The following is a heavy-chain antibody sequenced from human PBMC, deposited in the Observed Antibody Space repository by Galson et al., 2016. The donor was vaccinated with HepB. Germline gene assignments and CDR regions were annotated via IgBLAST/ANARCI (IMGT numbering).Heavy chain of an antibody. CDR3: ASPDPSTGRDDAFDL. Sequence: TLSLTCSVSGDSISRGGYFWTWIRQHPQKGLEWIGYISYIGRTTYNPSLQSRVTMSLYTSQNRFSLSLSSVTAADAAIYFWASPDPSTGRDDAFDLWGQGTMVTVSS. J-gene: IGHJ3*01. CDR2: ISYIGRT. D-gene: IGHD2-8*02. V-gene: IGHV4-31*03. CDR1: GDSISRGGYF.